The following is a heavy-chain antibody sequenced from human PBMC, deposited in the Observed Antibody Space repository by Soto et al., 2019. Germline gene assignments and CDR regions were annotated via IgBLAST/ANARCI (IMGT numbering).Heavy chain of an antibody. V-gene: IGHV1-2*04. Sequence: ASVKVSCKASGYTFTGYYMHWVRQAPGQGLEWMGWINPNSGGTNYAQKFQGWVTMTRDTSISTAYMELSRLRSDDTAVYYCARAYSGYDPLLAFDIWGQGTMVTVSS. CDR3: ARAYSGYDPLLAFDI. J-gene: IGHJ3*02. CDR2: INPNSGGT. CDR1: GYTFTGYY. D-gene: IGHD5-12*01.